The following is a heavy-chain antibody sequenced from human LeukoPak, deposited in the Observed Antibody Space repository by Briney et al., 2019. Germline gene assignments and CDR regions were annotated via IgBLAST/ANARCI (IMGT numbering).Heavy chain of an antibody. CDR3: ARKGKAARPGWFDP. V-gene: IGHV4-34*01. CDR1: GGSFSGYY. J-gene: IGHJ5*02. CDR2: INHSGST. Sequence: PSETLSLTCAVYGGSFSGYYWSWIRQPPGKGLEWIGEINHSGSTNYNPSLKSRVTISVDTSKDQFSLKLSSVTAADTAVYYCARKGKAARPGWFDPWGQGTLVTVSS. D-gene: IGHD6-6*01.